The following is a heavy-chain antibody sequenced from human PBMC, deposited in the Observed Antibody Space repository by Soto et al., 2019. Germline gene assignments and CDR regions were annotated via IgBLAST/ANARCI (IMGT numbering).Heavy chain of an antibody. CDR1: GGSISSSSYY. Sequence: QLQLQESGPGLVKPSETLSLACTVSGGSISSSSYYWGWIRQPPGRGLEGFGSIYYSGSTYYNPSLKSRVTISVDTSKNQFSLKLSSVTAADTAVYYCASISNYYGSGSPRYFFDYWGQGTLVTVSS. CDR2: IYYSGST. CDR3: ASISNYYGSGSPRYFFDY. V-gene: IGHV4-39*01. D-gene: IGHD3-10*01. J-gene: IGHJ4*02.